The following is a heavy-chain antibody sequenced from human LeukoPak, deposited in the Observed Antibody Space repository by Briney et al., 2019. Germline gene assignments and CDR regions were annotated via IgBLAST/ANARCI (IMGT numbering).Heavy chain of an antibody. Sequence: GESLKIPCKGSGYSFTSYWIGWVRQMPGKGLEWMGIIYPGDSDTRYSPSFQGQVTISVDKSINTAYLQWSSLKASDSAMYYCARAGYSTRWDGVDYWGQGTLVTVSS. D-gene: IGHD2-8*01. CDR3: ARAGYSTRWDGVDY. V-gene: IGHV5-51*01. CDR1: GYSFTSYW. J-gene: IGHJ4*02. CDR2: IYPGDSDT.